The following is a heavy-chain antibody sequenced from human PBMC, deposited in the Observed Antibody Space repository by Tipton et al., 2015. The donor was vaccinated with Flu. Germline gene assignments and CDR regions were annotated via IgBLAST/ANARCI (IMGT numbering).Heavy chain of an antibody. CDR1: GFTFSSYW. J-gene: IGHJ5*02. D-gene: IGHD1-1*01. CDR2: IKQDGSEK. CDR3: ARDPGRRWNENWFDP. Sequence: SLRLSCEASGFTFSSYWMSWVRQAPGKGLEWVANIKQDGSEKYYVDSVKGRFTISRDNAKNSLYLQMNNLRAEDTAVYYCARDPGRRWNENWFDPWGQGTLVTVSS. V-gene: IGHV3-7*01.